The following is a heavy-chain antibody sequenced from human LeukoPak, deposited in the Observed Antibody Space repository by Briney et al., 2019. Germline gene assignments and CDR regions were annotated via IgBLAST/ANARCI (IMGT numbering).Heavy chain of an antibody. CDR1: GFTFSDYY. CDR3: ARTPYYSNYGTLDY. Sequence: AGGSLRLSCAASGFTFSDYYMSWIRQAPGKGLEWVSYISSSSSYTNYADSAKGRFTISRDNAKNSLYLQMNSLRAEDTAVYYCARTPYYSNYGTLDYWGQGTLVTVSS. J-gene: IGHJ4*02. V-gene: IGHV3-11*06. D-gene: IGHD4-11*01. CDR2: ISSSSSYT.